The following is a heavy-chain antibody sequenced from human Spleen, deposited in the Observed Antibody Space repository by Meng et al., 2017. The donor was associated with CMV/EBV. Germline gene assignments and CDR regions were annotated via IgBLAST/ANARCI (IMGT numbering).Heavy chain of an antibody. CDR2: IKQDGSEK. D-gene: IGHD2-15*01. J-gene: IGHJ4*02. V-gene: IGHV3-7*01. Sequence: GESLKISCADSGFTFSRHWMSWVRQAPGKGLQWVANIKQDGSEKTYVDSVKGRFTISRDNAKNSLYLQMNSLRAEDTAVYYCARDSLHADFWGQGTLVTVPQ. CDR3: ARDSLHADF. CDR1: GFTFSRHW.